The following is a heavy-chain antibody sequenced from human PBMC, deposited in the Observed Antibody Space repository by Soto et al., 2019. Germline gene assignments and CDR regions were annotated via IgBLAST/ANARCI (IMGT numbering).Heavy chain of an antibody. CDR2: IVVGSGNT. Sequence: GASVKVSCKASGFTFTSSAVQWVRQACGQRPEWIGWIVVGSGNTNYAQKLQERVTITRDMSTSTAYMELSSLRSEDTAVYYCAAGEFSGSYYLYYYYGMDVWGQGATVTVSS. D-gene: IGHD1-26*01. V-gene: IGHV1-58*01. CDR1: GFTFTSSA. J-gene: IGHJ6*02. CDR3: AAGEFSGSYYLYYYYGMDV.